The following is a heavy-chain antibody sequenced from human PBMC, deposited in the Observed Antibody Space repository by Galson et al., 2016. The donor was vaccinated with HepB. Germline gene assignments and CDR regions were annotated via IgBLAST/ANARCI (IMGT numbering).Heavy chain of an antibody. J-gene: IGHJ4*02. V-gene: IGHV3-33*01. CDR1: GFTLSGHG. CDR2: IWYDGSNK. Sequence: LRLSCAVSGFTLSGHGLHWVRQAPGTGLEWVAIIWYDGSNKYYADSVKERFTISRDTSKNTLYLQMNSLRAEDTAVYYCSRDLGSSWRSGSFDFWGQGSLVTVSS. D-gene: IGHD6-13*01. CDR3: SRDLGSSWRSGSFDF.